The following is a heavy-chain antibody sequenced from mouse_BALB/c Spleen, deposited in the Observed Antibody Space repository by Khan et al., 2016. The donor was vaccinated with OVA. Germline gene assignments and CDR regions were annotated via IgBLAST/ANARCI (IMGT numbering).Heavy chain of an antibody. J-gene: IGHJ4*01. CDR2: IYPGSFNT. V-gene: IGHV1S56*01. CDR3: ARDDYCWGYAMDY. CDR1: GYTFTTYY. Sequence: VQLQQSGPELVKPGASVRISCKASGYTFTTYYIHWVKQRPGQGLEWIGWIYPGSFNTNYNEKFKDKATLTADKSSNTAYMQLSSLTSEDSAVYFCARDDYCWGYAMDYWGQGTSVTVSS. D-gene: IGHD2-4*01.